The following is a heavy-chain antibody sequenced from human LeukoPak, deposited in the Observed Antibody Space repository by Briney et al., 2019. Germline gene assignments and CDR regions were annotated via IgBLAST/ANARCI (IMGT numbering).Heavy chain of an antibody. CDR1: GFTFNYYS. Sequence: GGSLRLSCVASGFTFNYYSMSWVRQAPGKGLEWVSAMSGSGATTACADSVRGRFTISRENSNNILFLQMNSLRAEDTALYFCAKGRSAVRDTFDFWGQGTVVSVSS. D-gene: IGHD3-10*01. V-gene: IGHV3-23*01. CDR2: MSGSGATT. CDR3: AKGRSAVRDTFDF. J-gene: IGHJ3*01.